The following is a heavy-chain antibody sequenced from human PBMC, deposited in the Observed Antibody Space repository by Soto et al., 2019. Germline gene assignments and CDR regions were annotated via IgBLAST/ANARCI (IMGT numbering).Heavy chain of an antibody. J-gene: IGHJ4*02. D-gene: IGHD3-3*01. CDR3: AKSHPPYYDFWSGYVYRAFDY. V-gene: IGHV3-23*01. Sequence: GGSLRLSCAASGFTFSSYAMSWVRQAPGKGLEWVSAISGSGGSTYYADSVKGRFTISSDNSKNTLYLQMNSLRAEDTAVYYCAKSHPPYYDFWSGYVYRAFDYWGQGTLVTVSS. CDR1: GFTFSSYA. CDR2: ISGSGGST.